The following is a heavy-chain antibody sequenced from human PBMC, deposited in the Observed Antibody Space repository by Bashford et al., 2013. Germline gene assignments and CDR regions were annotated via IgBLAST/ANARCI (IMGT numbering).Heavy chain of an antibody. CDR1: GGSISSGGYY. CDR3: ARCKPDRIVVVPAAVRGYSGYYFDY. D-gene: IGHD2-2*01. J-gene: IGHJ4*02. CDR2: IYYSGST. V-gene: IGHV4-30-4*01. Sequence: SETLSLTCAVSGGSISSGGYYWSWIRQPPGKGLEWIGYIYYSGSTYYNPSLKSRVTISVDTSKNQFSLKLSSVTAADTAVYYCARCKPDRIVVVPAAVRGYSGYYFDYVGPGNPGHRLL.